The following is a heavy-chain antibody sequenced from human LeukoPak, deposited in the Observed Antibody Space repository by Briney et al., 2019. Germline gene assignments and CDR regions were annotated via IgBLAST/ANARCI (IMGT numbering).Heavy chain of an antibody. CDR2: ISGSGSSI. CDR3: ARQLDS. J-gene: IGHJ4*02. CDR1: GFTFSSYS. Sequence: AGSLRLSCAASGFTFSSYSMNWVRQAPGKGLEWVSYISGSGSSIYYADSVKGRFTISRDNAKNSLYLQMNSLRAEDTAVYYCARQLDSWGQGTLVTVSS. V-gene: IGHV3-48*01.